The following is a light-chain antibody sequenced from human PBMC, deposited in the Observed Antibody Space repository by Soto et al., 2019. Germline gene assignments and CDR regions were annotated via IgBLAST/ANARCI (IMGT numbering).Light chain of an antibody. CDR1: SSDVGDNNY. CDR2: DVS. CDR3: SSYSSTSTLV. Sequence: QSALTQPASVSGSPGQSITISCTGTSSDVGDNNYVSWYQQHPGKAPKLMIYDVSNRPSGVSNRFSGSKSANTASLTISGLQAEDEADYYCSSYSSTSTLVFGGGTKVTVL. V-gene: IGLV2-14*01. J-gene: IGLJ2*01.